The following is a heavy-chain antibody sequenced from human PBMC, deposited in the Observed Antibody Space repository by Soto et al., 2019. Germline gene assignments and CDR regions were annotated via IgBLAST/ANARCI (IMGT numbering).Heavy chain of an antibody. Sequence: EVQLLESGGGLVQPGGSLRLSCAASGFTFRNYAMSWVRQAPGKGLEWVSGISVSGDNTYYRDSVKGRFTISRDNSKNKLYLQMNNLRAEDTAVYYCADGGEWSFNFVYWGQGTLVTVSS. V-gene: IGHV3-23*01. CDR2: ISVSGDNT. CDR1: GFTFRNYA. CDR3: ADGGEWSFNFVY. D-gene: IGHD3-3*01. J-gene: IGHJ4*02.